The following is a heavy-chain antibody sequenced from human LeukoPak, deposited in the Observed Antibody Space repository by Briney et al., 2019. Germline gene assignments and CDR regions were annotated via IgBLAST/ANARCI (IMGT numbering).Heavy chain of an antibody. CDR3: ASDGYTSGWLGTFDY. D-gene: IGHD6-19*01. CDR1: GFTFNSYE. V-gene: IGHV3-48*03. Sequence: GGSLRLSCAASGFTFNSYEMNWVCQAPGKGLEWVSYISSSGSTIYYADSVKGRFTTSRDNAKSSLFLQINSLRAEDTAVYYCASDGYTSGWLGTFDYWGQGTLVTVSS. CDR2: ISSSGSTI. J-gene: IGHJ4*02.